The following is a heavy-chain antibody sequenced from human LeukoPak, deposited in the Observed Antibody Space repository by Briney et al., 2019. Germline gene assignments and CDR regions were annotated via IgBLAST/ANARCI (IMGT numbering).Heavy chain of an antibody. CDR1: GDSVASGGYY. CDR3: ARGGRGRNWFDP. D-gene: IGHD3-10*01. J-gene: IGHJ5*02. Sequence: SETLSLTCTVSGDSVASGGYYWNWIRQPPGKGLEWIGYIYYSVSTNYNLSLKSRVTILVDTSENQFSLKLTSVTAADTAVYYCARGGRGRNWFDPWGQGTLVTVSS. V-gene: IGHV4-61*08. CDR2: IYYSVST.